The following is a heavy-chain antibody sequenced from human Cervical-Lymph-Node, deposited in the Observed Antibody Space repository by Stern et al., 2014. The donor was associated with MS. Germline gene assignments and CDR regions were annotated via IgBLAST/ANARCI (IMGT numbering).Heavy chain of an antibody. CDR1: GFSLDTPGVG. CDR3: AQVSVEVGGQFEY. Sequence: QVTLRESGPTLVKPTQTLTLTCSFSGFSLDTPGVGVGWIRQPPGKALEWLPLFDWEDDSHYKPSLKSRLTLTKDTSKNQVVFTMTNMDPVDTATYHCAQVSVEVGGQFEYWGQGTLVTVSS. J-gene: IGHJ4*02. V-gene: IGHV2-5*02. CDR2: FDWEDDS. D-gene: IGHD6-19*01.